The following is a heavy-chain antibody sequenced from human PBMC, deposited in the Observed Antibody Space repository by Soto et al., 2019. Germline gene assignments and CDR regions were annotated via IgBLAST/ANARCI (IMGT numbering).Heavy chain of an antibody. Sequence: GSLRLSCVVSGLSFTNAWMTWVRQVPGKGLEWVGRIKSKTDGGTTDYAAPVKGRFTISRDDSKNTLYLQMNSLKTEDTAVYYCTTLSITIFGVVLMDVWGQGTTVTVSS. J-gene: IGHJ6*02. D-gene: IGHD3-3*01. V-gene: IGHV3-15*01. CDR3: TTLSITIFGVVLMDV. CDR1: GLSFTNAW. CDR2: IKSKTDGGTT.